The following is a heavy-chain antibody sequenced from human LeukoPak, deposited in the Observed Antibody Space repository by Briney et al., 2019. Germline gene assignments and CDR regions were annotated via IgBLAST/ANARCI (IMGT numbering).Heavy chain of an antibody. CDR1: GFTFGHNA. Sequence: GGSLRLSCVASGFTFGHNAMAWVRQAPGKRLEWVSALSGSGGDTFYADSVKGRFTISRDNSKNMLYLQLSSLRPDDTAVYYCAKGAPSSSSIFDFWGPGTLVTVSS. D-gene: IGHD6-6*01. V-gene: IGHV3-23*01. J-gene: IGHJ4*02. CDR2: LSGSGGDT. CDR3: AKGAPSSSSIFDF.